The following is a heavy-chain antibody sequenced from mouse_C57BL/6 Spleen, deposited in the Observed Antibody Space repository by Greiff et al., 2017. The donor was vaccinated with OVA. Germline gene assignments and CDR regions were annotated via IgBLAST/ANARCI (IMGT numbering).Heavy chain of an antibody. D-gene: IGHD1-1*01. CDR1: GFTFSSYG. CDR3: ARRLLLREGSRYCDV. V-gene: IGHV5-6*02. CDR2: ISSGGSYT. Sequence: EVKLVESGGDLVKPGGSLKLSCAASGFTFSSYGMSWVRQTPDTRLEWVATISSGGSYTYYPDSVKGRFTISRDNAKNTLYLQMSSLKSEDTAMYYCARRLLLREGSRYCDVWGTGTTVTVAS. J-gene: IGHJ1*03.